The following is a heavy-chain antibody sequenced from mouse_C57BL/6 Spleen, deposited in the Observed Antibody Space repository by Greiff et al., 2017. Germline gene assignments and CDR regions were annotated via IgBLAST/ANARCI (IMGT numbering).Heavy chain of an antibody. J-gene: IGHJ2*01. CDR2: IYPGSGST. D-gene: IGHD1-1*01. Sequence: VQLQQPGAELVKPGASVKMSCKASGYTFTSYWITWVKQRPGQGLEWIGDIYPGSGSTNYNEKFKSKATLTGDTSSSTAYMQLSSLTSEDSAVYYCARRELRYFDYWGQGTTLTVSS. CDR1: GYTFTSYW. CDR3: ARRELRYFDY. V-gene: IGHV1-55*01.